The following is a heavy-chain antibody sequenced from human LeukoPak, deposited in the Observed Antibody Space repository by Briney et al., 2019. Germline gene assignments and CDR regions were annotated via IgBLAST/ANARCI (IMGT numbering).Heavy chain of an antibody. J-gene: IGHJ4*02. D-gene: IGHD2-2*01. CDR2: ISGSGGST. CDR1: GFTFSSYA. V-gene: IGHV3-23*01. CDR3: AKDLYRIVVVPAAPSGFDY. Sequence: GGSLRLSCAASGFTFSSYAMSWVRQAPGKGPEWVSAISGSGGSTYYADSVKGRFTISRDNSKNTLYLQMNSLRAEDTAVYYCAKDLYRIVVVPAAPSGFDYWGQGTLVTVSS.